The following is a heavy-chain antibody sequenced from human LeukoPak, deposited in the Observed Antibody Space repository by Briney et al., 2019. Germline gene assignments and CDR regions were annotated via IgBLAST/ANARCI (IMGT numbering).Heavy chain of an antibody. V-gene: IGHV3-30*02. D-gene: IGHD6-13*01. CDR3: VKERGYRSSWRLEY. CDR2: IRYDGSSK. Sequence: GGSLRLSCAASGFIFSSYGMYWVRQTPGKGPEWLSFIRYDGSSKYYADPVKGRFTISRDNSNNTLYLQMSSLRVEDTAVYYCVKERGYRSSWRLEYWGQGILVTVSS. CDR1: GFIFSSYG. J-gene: IGHJ4*02.